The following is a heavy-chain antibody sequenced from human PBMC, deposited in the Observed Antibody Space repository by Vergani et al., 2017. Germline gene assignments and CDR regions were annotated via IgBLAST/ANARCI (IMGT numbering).Heavy chain of an antibody. CDR1: GGSISSYY. D-gene: IGHD3-9*01. J-gene: IGHJ4*02. CDR3: ARGIEYYDILTGYSTNYYFDY. Sequence: QVQLQESGPGLVKPSETLSLTCTVSGGSISSYYWSWIRQPPGKGLEWIGYIYYSGSTNYNPSLKSRVTISVDTSKNQFSLKLSSVTAADTAVYYCARGIEYYDILTGYSTNYYFDYWGQGTLVTVSS. V-gene: IGHV4-59*01. CDR2: IYYSGST.